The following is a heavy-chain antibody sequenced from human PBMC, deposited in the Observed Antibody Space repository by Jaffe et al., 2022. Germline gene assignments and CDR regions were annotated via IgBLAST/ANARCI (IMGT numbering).Heavy chain of an antibody. Sequence: EVQLVESGGGLVQPGRSLRLSCAASGFTFDDYAMHWVRQAPGKGLEWVSGISWNSGSIGYADSVKGRFTISRDNAKNSLYLQMNSLRAEDTALYYCAKDNSDRFPGAFDIWGQGTMVTVSS. CDR2: ISWNSGSI. V-gene: IGHV3-9*01. D-gene: IGHD3-10*01. CDR1: GFTFDDYA. CDR3: AKDNSDRFPGAFDI. J-gene: IGHJ3*02.